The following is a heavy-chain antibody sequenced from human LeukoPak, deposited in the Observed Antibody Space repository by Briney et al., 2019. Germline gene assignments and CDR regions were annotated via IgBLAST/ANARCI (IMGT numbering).Heavy chain of an antibody. V-gene: IGHV1-69*02. J-gene: IGHJ4*02. CDR3: AFHSGSYTQENFDY. CDR1: GGTFSSYT. D-gene: IGHD1-26*01. Sequence: SVKVSCKASGGTFSSYTISWVRQAPGQGLEWMGRIIPILGIANYAQKFQGRVTITVDKSTSTAYMELSSLRSEDTAVYYCAFHSGSYTQENFDYWGQGTLVTVSS. CDR2: IIPILGIA.